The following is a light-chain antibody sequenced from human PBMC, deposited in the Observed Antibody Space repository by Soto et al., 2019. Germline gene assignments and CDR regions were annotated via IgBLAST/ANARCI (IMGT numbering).Light chain of an antibody. J-gene: IGKJ1*01. CDR2: FGS. CDR3: QQYYSYPPWT. Sequence: EIVITQSPLTLPFTPLDPSSISCRSSQSLLYNNTYNYLDWYVQKPGQSPQLLIYFGSNRAPGVPSRFSGSGSGTDFTLTISCLQSEDFATYYCQQYYSYPPWTFGQGTKVDI. CDR1: QSLLYNNTYNY. V-gene: IGKV2-28*01.